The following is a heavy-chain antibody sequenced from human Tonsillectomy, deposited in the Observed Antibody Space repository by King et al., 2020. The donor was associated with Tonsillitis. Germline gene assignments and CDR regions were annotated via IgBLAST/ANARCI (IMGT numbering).Heavy chain of an antibody. CDR2: ISNSGSTI. Sequence: VQLVESGGGLVKPGGSLRLSCAASGFTFSNYYMSWIRQAPGKGLEWVAYISNSGSTIYYADSVKGRFTISRDNAKNSLYPQMNSLRAEDTAVYYCARDSSTSSYYYYGMDVWGQGTTVTVSS. CDR1: GFTFSNYY. J-gene: IGHJ6*02. D-gene: IGHD2-2*01. V-gene: IGHV3-11*01. CDR3: ARDSSTSSYYYYGMDV.